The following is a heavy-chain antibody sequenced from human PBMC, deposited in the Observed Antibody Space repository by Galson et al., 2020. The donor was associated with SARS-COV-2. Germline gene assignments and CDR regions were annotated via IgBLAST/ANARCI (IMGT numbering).Heavy chain of an antibody. CDR2: INYSGNT. CDR1: GGSLSGYY. Sequence: SETLSLTCGVYGGSLSGYYWSWIRQSPGKGLEWIGKINYSGNTDYNPSLKSRVTIFVDTSKNQFSLKLNSVTAADTAVYYCARGIWGTWYFDVWGRGTLVSVSS. J-gene: IGHJ2*01. V-gene: IGHV4-34*01. CDR3: ARGIWGTWYFDV. D-gene: IGHD7-27*01.